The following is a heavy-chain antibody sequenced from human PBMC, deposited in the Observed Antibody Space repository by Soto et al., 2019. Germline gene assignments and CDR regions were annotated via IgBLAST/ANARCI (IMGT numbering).Heavy chain of an antibody. CDR1: GLTFSSYA. CDR2: ISGSGGST. CDR3: AKAIPTDYFGSGADF. J-gene: IGHJ4*02. V-gene: IGHV3-23*01. Sequence: GGSLRLSCAASGLTFSSYAMSWVRQAPGKGLEWVSVISGSGGSTSYADSVKGRFTISRDNSKNTLYLKMNSLRAEDTAVYYCAKAIPTDYFGSGADFWGQGTLVTVSS. D-gene: IGHD3-10*01.